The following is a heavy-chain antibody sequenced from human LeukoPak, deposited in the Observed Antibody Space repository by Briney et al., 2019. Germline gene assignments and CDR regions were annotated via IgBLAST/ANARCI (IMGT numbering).Heavy chain of an antibody. CDR2: ISGSGGST. CDR1: GFTFSSYA. D-gene: IGHD3-3*01. J-gene: IGHJ4*02. V-gene: IGHV3-23*01. Sequence: GGSLRLSCAASGFTFSSYAMSWVRQAPGKGLEWVSAISGSGGSTYYADSVKGRFTISRDNSKNMLYLQMNSLRAEDTAVYYCAKFRYYDFWSGYHYFDYWGQGTLATVSS. CDR3: AKFRYYDFWSGYHYFDY.